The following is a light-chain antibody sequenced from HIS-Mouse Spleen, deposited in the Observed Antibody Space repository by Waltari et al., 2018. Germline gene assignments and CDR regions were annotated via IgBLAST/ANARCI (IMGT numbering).Light chain of an antibody. CDR3: GTWDSSLSAGV. Sequence: QSALTQPASVSGSPGQSITISCTGTSSDVGGYNYVSWYQQHPGKAPKLMIYDVSNRPSGVSNRFSGSKSGNTASLTISGLQTGDEADYYCGTWDSSLSAGVFGGGTKLTVL. V-gene: IGLV2-14*03. J-gene: IGLJ2*01. CDR2: DVS. CDR1: SSDVGGYNY.